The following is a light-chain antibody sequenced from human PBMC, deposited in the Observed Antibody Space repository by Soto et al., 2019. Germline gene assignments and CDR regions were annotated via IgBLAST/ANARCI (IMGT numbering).Light chain of an antibody. Sequence: IQMTESPSFVSASVGDRVTITCRASQAVSTWLAWYQQKPGDAPKLLIYAASTLQSGVPSRFSGSGSGTDFTLTIRSLQTEDFATYYCQQANSFPRTFGGGTKV. CDR3: QQANSFPRT. J-gene: IGKJ4*01. CDR1: QAVSTW. V-gene: IGKV1-12*01. CDR2: AAS.